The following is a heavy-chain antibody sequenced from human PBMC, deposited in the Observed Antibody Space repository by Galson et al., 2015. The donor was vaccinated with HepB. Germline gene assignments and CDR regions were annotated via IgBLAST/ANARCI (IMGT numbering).Heavy chain of an antibody. CDR1: GGTFSSYA. CDR3: ARDLEAVAGGGTARGGEDY. CDR2: IIPTHGIA. D-gene: IGHD6-19*01. J-gene: IGHJ4*02. Sequence: SVKVSCKASGGTFSSYAISWVRQAPGQGLEWMGRIIPTHGIANYAQKFQGRVTITADKSTSTAYMELSSLRSEDTAVYYCARDLEAVAGGGTARGGEDYGCQGTLVTVSS. V-gene: IGHV1-69*04.